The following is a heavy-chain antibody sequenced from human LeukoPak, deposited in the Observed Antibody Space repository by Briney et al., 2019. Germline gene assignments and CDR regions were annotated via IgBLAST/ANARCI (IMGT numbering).Heavy chain of an antibody. J-gene: IGHJ4*02. V-gene: IGHV4-59*12. CDR3: ARGTVRGVMNY. CDR2: IYYDGST. Sequence: SETLSLTCTVSGGSISSYYWSWIRQPPGKGLEWIGYIYYDGSTSYNPSLKSRVTISVDTSKKQFSLKLSSVTAADTAVYYCARGTVRGVMNYWGQGTLVTVSS. CDR1: GGSISSYY. D-gene: IGHD3-10*01.